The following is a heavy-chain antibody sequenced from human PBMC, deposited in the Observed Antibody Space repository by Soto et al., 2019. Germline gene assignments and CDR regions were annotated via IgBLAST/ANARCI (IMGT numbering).Heavy chain of an antibody. CDR1: GYTFTSYY. CDR2: INPSGGST. Sequence: ASVKLSCTASGYTFTSYYMHWVRQAPGQGLEWMGIINPSGGSTSYAQKFQGRVTMTRDTSTSTVYMELSSLRSEDTAVYYCARGDRYCTNGVCYLFDYWGQGTLVTVSS. CDR3: ARGDRYCTNGVCYLFDY. D-gene: IGHD2-8*01. V-gene: IGHV1-46*03. J-gene: IGHJ4*02.